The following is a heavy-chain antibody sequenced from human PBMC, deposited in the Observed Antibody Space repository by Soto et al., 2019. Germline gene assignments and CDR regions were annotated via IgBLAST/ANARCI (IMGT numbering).Heavy chain of an antibody. CDR1: GGSISSYY. D-gene: IGHD3-10*01. CDR3: AREAYYGSGSLGY. V-gene: IGHV4-59*01. J-gene: IGHJ4*02. Sequence: SETLSLTCTVSGGSISSYYWSWIRQPPGKGLEWIGYIYYSGSTNYNPSLKSRVTISVDTSKNQFSLKLSSVTAADTAVYYCAREAYYGSGSLGYWGQGTLVTVSS. CDR2: IYYSGST.